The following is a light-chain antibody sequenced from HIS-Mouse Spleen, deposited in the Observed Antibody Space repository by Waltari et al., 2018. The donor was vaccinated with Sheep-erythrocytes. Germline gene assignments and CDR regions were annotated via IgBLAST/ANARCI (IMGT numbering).Light chain of an antibody. J-gene: IGLJ3*02. CDR1: SSDVGSYNL. CDR2: EGS. V-gene: IGLV2-23*01. Sequence: QSALTQPAAVSGSPGQSITISSTGTSSDVGSYNLVPWYQQPPGKAPKLMIYEGSKRPSGVSNRFSGSKSGNTASLTISGLQAEDEADYYCCSYAGSSTWVFGGGTKLTVL. CDR3: CSYAGSSTWV.